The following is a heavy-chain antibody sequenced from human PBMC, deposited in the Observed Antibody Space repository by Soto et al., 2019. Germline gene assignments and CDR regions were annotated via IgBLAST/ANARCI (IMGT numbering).Heavy chain of an antibody. CDR2: ITNAGGET. CDR3: AKDLMVNDHYHQYGMDV. J-gene: IGHJ6*02. D-gene: IGHD3-10*01. V-gene: IGHV3-30*18. Sequence: QVELVESGGGVVQPGRSLRLSCAASGFAFSAYGMHWVRQAPGKGLEWVALITNAGGETYYLDSVKGRFVISRDDSRHTLHLQMNSLRAEDTAVYYCAKDLMVNDHYHQYGMDVRGQGPRSASL. CDR1: GFAFSAYG.